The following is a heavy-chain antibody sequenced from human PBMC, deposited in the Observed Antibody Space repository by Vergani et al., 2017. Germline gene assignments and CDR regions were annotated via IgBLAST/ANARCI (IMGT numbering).Heavy chain of an antibody. CDR3: ARVSRWIQLWATYDY. D-gene: IGHD5-18*01. Sequence: QVQFVQSGAEVKKPGASVKVSCKASGYTFTSYAKHWVRQAPGQRLEWMGWINAGNGNTKYSQKFQGRVTITRDTSTSTAYMELRSLRSDDTAVYYCARVSRWIQLWATYDYWGQGTLVAVSS. CDR2: INAGNGNT. J-gene: IGHJ4*02. V-gene: IGHV1-3*01. CDR1: GYTFTSYA.